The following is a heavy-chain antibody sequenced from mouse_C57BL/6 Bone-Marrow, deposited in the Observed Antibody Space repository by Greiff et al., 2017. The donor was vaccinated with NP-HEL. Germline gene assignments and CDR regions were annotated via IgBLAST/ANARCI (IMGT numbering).Heavy chain of an antibody. CDR1: GYTFTSYW. J-gene: IGHJ3*01. V-gene: IGHV1-50*01. CDR2: IDPSDSYA. Sequence: QVQLQQPGAELVKPGASVKLSCKASGYTFTSYWMQWVKQRPGQGLEWIGEIDPSDSYANYNQKFKGKATLTVDTSSSTAYMQLSSLTSEDSAVYYCARMRDVPSWFAYWGQGTLVTVSA. CDR3: ARMRDVPSWFAY.